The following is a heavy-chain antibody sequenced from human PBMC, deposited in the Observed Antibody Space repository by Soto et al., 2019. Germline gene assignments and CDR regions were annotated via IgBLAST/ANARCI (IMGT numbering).Heavy chain of an antibody. D-gene: IGHD6-19*01. CDR1: GGTFSSYA. J-gene: IGHJ3*02. V-gene: IGHV1-69*13. Sequence: EASVKVSCKASGGTFSSYAISWVRQAPGQGLEWMGGIIPIFGTANYAQKFQGRVTITADESTSTAYMELSSLRSEDTAVYYCARGLLAVAAPPHAFDIWGQGTMVTVSS. CDR3: ARGLLAVAAPPHAFDI. CDR2: IIPIFGTA.